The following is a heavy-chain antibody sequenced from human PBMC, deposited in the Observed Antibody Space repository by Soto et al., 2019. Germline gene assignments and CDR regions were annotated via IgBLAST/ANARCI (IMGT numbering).Heavy chain of an antibody. Sequence: SLTCTVSAASFSKYYWTWIRQPPGKGLEWIGYVYFNGNTNYNPSLKRRVSISIDTSKNQISLTLNSVTAADTAVYYCASVTFGGVVLAHWGQGTLVTVSS. V-gene: IGHV4-59*01. J-gene: IGHJ4*02. CDR1: AASFSKYY. CDR3: ASVTFGGVVLAH. D-gene: IGHD3-16*01. CDR2: VYFNGNT.